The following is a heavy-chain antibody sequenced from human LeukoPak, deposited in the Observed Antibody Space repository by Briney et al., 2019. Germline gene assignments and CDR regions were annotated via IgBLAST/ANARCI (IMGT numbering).Heavy chain of an antibody. J-gene: IGHJ4*02. V-gene: IGHV3-23*01. D-gene: IGHD3-10*01. CDR2: ISGSGGST. CDR3: AKDHGRDYYGSGRYDY. Sequence: GGSLRLSCAASGFTFDDYAMHWVRQAPGKGLEWVPAISGSGGSTYYADSVKGRFTISRDNSKNTLYLQMNSLRAEDTAVYYCAKDHGRDYYGSGRYDYWGQGTLVTVSS. CDR1: GFTFDDYA.